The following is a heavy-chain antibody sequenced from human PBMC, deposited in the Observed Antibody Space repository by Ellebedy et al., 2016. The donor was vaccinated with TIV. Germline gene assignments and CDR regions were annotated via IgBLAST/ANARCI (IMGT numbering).Heavy chain of an antibody. J-gene: IGHJ4*02. Sequence: AASVKVSCKASGYTFTSYHMHWVRLAPGQGLEWMGIINPSGGSTSYAKKFQARVTMTRDTSTNTFYMELSSLRSGDTAVYYCARGYGDLDYWGQGTLVTVSS. CDR2: INPSGGST. D-gene: IGHD4-17*01. CDR3: ARGYGDLDY. CDR1: GYTFTSYH. V-gene: IGHV1-46*01.